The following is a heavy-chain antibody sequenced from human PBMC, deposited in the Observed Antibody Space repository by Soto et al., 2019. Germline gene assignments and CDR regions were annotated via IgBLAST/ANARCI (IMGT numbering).Heavy chain of an antibody. V-gene: IGHV3-30*18. CDR2: ISYDGSNK. J-gene: IGHJ6*02. Sequence: PGGSLRLSCAASGFTFSSYGMHWVRQDTGKGLEWVAVISYDGSNKYYADSVKGRFTISRDNSKNTLYLQMNSLRAEDTAVYYCAKDRGDINYYYYYGMDVWGQGTTVTVSS. CDR3: AKDRGDINYYYYYGMDV. D-gene: IGHD2-15*01. CDR1: GFTFSSYG.